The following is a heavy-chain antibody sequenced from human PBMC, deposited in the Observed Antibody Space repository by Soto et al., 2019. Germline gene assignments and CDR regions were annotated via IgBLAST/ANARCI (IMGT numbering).Heavy chain of an antibody. J-gene: IGHJ3*02. V-gene: IGHV3-30*18. Sequence: QVQLVESGGGVVQPGRSLRLSCAASGFTFSSYGMHWVRQAPGKGLEWVAVISYDGSKKYYADSVKGRFTISRDNSKNTLYLQMNRLRAEDTAVYYCAKDMALGYCSGGSCCFDAFDIWGQGTMVTVSS. D-gene: IGHD2-15*01. CDR1: GFTFSSYG. CDR3: AKDMALGYCSGGSCCFDAFDI. CDR2: ISYDGSKK.